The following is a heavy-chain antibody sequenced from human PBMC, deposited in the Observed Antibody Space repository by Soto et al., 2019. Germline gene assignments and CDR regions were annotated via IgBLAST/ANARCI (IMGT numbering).Heavy chain of an antibody. V-gene: IGHV3-23*01. CDR3: ARPSDFVGWYFDL. J-gene: IGHJ2*01. CDR1: GFTFTNFA. D-gene: IGHD2-21*02. Sequence: EVQLLESGGGLVQPGGSLKLSCTGSGFTFTNFAMSWVRQSPGKGLEWVSSISGSGAVTYYVDSLKGRFTISRDNSNNTVYLQINSLRAEDTAEYYCARPSDFVGWYFDLWGRGTLVTVSS. CDR2: ISGSGAVT.